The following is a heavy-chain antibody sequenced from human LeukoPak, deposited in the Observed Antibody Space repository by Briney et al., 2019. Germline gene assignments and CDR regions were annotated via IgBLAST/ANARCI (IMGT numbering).Heavy chain of an antibody. Sequence: PGRSLRLSCAASGFTFSSYAMHWVRQAPGKGLEWVAVISYDGSNKYYADSVKGRFTISRDNSKNTLYLQMNSLRAEDTAVYYCARGFDSRFFNDWGQGTLVTVSS. V-gene: IGHV3-30-3*01. CDR3: ARGFDSRFFND. CDR1: GFTFSSYA. D-gene: IGHD3-22*01. CDR2: ISYDGSNK. J-gene: IGHJ4*02.